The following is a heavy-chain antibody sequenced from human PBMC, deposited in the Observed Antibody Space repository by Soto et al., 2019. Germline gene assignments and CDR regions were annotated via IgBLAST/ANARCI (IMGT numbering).Heavy chain of an antibody. CDR2: IYSGGST. CDR1: GFTVSSNY. J-gene: IGHJ4*02. V-gene: IGHV3-66*01. Sequence: EVQLVESGGGLVQPGGSLRLSCAASGFTVSSNYMSWVRQAPGKGLEWVSVIYSGGSTYYADSVKGRFTISRDNSKNSLYLQMNSLRAEDTAVYYCARDGGYGDYGYVRGAYWGQGTLVTVSS. D-gene: IGHD4-17*01. CDR3: ARDGGYGDYGYVRGAY.